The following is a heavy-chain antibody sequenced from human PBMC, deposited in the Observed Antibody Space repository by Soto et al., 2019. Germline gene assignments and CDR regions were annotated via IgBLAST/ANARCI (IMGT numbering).Heavy chain of an antibody. CDR2: IYHNGST. J-gene: IGHJ6*02. V-gene: IGHV4-30-2*01. Sequence: SETLSLTCAVSGGSISSGGYSWSWIRQPPGKGLEWIGYIYHNGSTYYNPSLKSRVTISVDKSKNQFSLKLSSVTAADTAVYYCARYTAMVPYYYYGMDVWGQGTTVTVSS. CDR3: ARYTAMVPYYYYGMDV. CDR1: GGSISSGGYS. D-gene: IGHD5-18*01.